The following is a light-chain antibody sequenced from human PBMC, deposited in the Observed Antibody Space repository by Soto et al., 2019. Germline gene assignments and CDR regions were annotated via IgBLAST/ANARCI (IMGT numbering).Light chain of an antibody. CDR1: QSLLHSNGYSY. Sequence: VMTQSPLSLPVTPGEPASISCRSSQSLLHSNGYSYLDWYLQKPGQSPQLLIYLGSNRASGVPDRFSGSGSGTDFTLKISRVEAEDVGVYYCMQALQTRPLTFGGGTRWIS. CDR3: MQALQTRPLT. V-gene: IGKV2-28*01. J-gene: IGKJ4*01. CDR2: LGS.